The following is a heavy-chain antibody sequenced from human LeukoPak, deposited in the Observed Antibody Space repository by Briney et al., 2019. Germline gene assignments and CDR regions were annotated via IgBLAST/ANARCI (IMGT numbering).Heavy chain of an antibody. D-gene: IGHD4-17*01. J-gene: IGHJ6*02. CDR3: ARDQIGDYAYYYYGMDV. CDR1: GYTFTSYG. CDR2: ISAYNGNT. V-gene: IGHV1-18*01. Sequence: GASVKVSCKASGYTFTSYGISWVRQAPGQGLEWMGWISAYNGNTNYAQKLQGRVTMTTDTSTSTAYMELRSLRSDDTAVYYCARDQIGDYAYYYYGMDVCGQGTTVTVSS.